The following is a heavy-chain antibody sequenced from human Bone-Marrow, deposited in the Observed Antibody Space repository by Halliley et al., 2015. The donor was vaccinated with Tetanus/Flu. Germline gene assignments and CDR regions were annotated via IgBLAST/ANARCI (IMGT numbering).Heavy chain of an antibody. J-gene: IGHJ4*02. CDR2: ISGSGAYT. CDR3: ARDPAVVVQWVAGTGHPFDY. CDR1: RFDFGTHS. Sequence: SLRLSCAASRFDFGTHSMNWVRQAPGKGLEWVSSISGSGAYTFYADSVKGRFTISRDNAKNSLYLQMNSLRAEDTAIYYCARDPAVVVQWVAGTGHPFDYWGQGTLVTVSS. D-gene: IGHD6-19*01. V-gene: IGHV3-21*06.